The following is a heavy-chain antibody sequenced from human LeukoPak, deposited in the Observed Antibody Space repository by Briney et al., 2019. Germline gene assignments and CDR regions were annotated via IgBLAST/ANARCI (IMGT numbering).Heavy chain of an antibody. CDR3: ARAPSGVEAGTRWFDP. V-gene: IGHV4-34*01. J-gene: IGHJ5*02. CDR1: GGSFSGYY. Sequence: PSETLSLTCAVYGGSFSGYYWSWIRQPPGKGLEWIGEINHSGSTNFNPSLTSRVTISVDTSKNQFSLKLSSVTAADTAVYYCARAPSGVEAGTRWFDPWGQGTLVTVSS. CDR2: INHSGST. D-gene: IGHD2-15*01.